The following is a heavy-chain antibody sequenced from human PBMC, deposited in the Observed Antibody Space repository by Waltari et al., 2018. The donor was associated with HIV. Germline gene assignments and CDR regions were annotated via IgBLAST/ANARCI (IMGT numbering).Heavy chain of an antibody. CDR3: TRDSSGYAGFDS. CDR1: GFASCDHY. Sequence: EVQLVESGGCLVRPGGSLRLSCAASGFASCDHYLDWVRQAPGKGLEWVGRSRNKANSYTTEYAASVKGRFTISRDASKNSLFLQMNSLRADDTAIYYCTRDSSGYAGFDSWGQGALVTVSS. V-gene: IGHV3-72*01. D-gene: IGHD5-12*01. J-gene: IGHJ4*02. CDR2: SRNKANSYTT.